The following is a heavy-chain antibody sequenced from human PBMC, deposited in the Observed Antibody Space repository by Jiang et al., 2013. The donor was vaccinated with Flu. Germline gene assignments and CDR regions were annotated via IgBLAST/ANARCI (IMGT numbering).Heavy chain of an antibody. Sequence: VKPSETLSLTCTVSGGSISSSDYYWGVDPPAPTGRGWSGLGVSIIVGGTFYNPSLKSRLTISVDTSNNQFSLKLSSVTAADTAVYYCARDGAYSGYDSYYFHSWGQGTLVTVSS. CDR3: ARDGAYSGYDSYYFHS. CDR1: GGSISSSDYY. CDR2: SIIVGGT. D-gene: IGHD5-12*01. J-gene: IGHJ4*02. V-gene: IGHV4-39*07.